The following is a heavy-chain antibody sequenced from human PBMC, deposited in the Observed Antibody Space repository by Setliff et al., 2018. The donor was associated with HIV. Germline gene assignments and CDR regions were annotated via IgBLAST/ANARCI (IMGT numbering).Heavy chain of an antibody. CDR1: GDSIGAYH. Sequence: SETLSLTCSVSGDSIGAYHWSWIRQPPGRGLEWIGYIHSSGTTHYNPSLSSRVTISFDASKKYFSLKLTSVTAADTAMYYCATYSAGEGGRGHWGQGTLFTVSS. CDR3: ATYSAGEGGRGH. CDR2: IHSSGTT. J-gene: IGHJ4*02. D-gene: IGHD2-15*01. V-gene: IGHV4-59*01.